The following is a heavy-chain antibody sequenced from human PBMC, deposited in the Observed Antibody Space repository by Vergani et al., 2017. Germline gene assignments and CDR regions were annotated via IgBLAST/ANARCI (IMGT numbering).Heavy chain of an antibody. V-gene: IGHV1-18*04. CDR2: ISVYNGET. J-gene: IGHJ4*02. D-gene: IGHD3-22*01. Sequence: QVQLVQSGAEVKKPGASVKVSCEGSGYTFRNYGISWVRQAPGEGLEWLGWISVYNGETKFAQKFQGRVTLTRDTSTDTAYMEMGSLGADDTAVYYCARERGKSGDYNFDYWGQGTLVTVSS. CDR1: GYTFRNYG. CDR3: ARERGKSGDYNFDY.